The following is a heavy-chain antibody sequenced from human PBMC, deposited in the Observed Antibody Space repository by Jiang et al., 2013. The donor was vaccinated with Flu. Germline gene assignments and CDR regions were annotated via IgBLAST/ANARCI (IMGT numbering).Heavy chain of an antibody. CDR1: GYTFTSYA. J-gene: IGHJ3*02. D-gene: IGHD5-12*01. CDR3: ARDIQENPLGIVATTYAFDI. CDR2: INAGNGNT. V-gene: IGHV1-3*01. Sequence: SVKVSCKASGYTFTSYAMHWVRQAPGQRLEWMGWINAGNGNTKYSQKFQGRVTITRDTSASTAYMELSSLRSEDTAVYYCARDIQENPLGIVATTYAFDIWGQGTMVTVSS.